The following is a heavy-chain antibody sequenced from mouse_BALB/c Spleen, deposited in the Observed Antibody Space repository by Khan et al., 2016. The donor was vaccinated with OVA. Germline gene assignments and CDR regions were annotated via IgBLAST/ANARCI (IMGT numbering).Heavy chain of an antibody. CDR2: ISYSGRT. Sequence: EVQLQESGPGLVKPSQSLSLTCTVTGYSITSDYAWNWIRQFPGNKLEWVGYISYSGRTSYNPSLKSRISITRDTSKNQFFLQLSSVTTEDTATYYCARSVTITTVVATDFDYWGKGTTLTGSS. J-gene: IGHJ2*01. CDR1: GYSITSDYA. CDR3: ARSVTITTVVATDFDY. V-gene: IGHV3-2*02. D-gene: IGHD1-1*01.